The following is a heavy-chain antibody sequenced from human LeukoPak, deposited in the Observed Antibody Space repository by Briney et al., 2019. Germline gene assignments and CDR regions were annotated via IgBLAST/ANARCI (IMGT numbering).Heavy chain of an antibody. J-gene: IGHJ6*03. CDR1: GGSISSGGYY. CDR3: ARGLAARRRRDYYSYYMDV. D-gene: IGHD6-6*01. CDR2: IYYSGST. V-gene: IGHV4-31*03. Sequence: ASETLSLTCTVSGGSISSGGYYWSWIRQHPGKGLEWIGYIYYSGSTYYNPSLKSRVTISVDTSKNQFSLKLSSVTAADTAVYYCARGLAARRRRDYYSYYMDVWGKGTTVTVSS.